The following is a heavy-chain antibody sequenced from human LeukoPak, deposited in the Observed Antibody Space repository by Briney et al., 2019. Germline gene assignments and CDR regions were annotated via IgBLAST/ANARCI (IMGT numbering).Heavy chain of an antibody. CDR1: GFTFPNYE. J-gene: IGHJ5*02. Sequence: VGSLRLSCAASGFTFPNYEMNWVRQAPGKALEWIAYISGSGDTIYYADSLKGRFTISRDNAKNSLYLQMNSLRAEDTAVYYCAREKYYDFWSGSPYNWFDPWGQGTLVTVSS. CDR3: AREKYYDFWSGSPYNWFDP. V-gene: IGHV3-48*03. D-gene: IGHD3-3*01. CDR2: ISGSGDTI.